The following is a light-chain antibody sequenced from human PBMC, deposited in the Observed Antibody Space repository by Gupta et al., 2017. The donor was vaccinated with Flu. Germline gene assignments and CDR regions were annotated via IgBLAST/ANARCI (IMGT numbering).Light chain of an antibody. CDR1: SSGVGDYKN. CDR2: DVN. Sequence: SALTQPSSVSAPPGQSIIICCPETSSGVGDYKNVSWYQQRPGKAPKLMIYDVNDRPSGVSNRFAGSKSGNTASLTISGLQAEDEADYFSSSYTSVNSLQVLFGGGTRLTVL. V-gene: IGLV2-14*01. CDR3: SSYTSVNSLQVL. J-gene: IGLJ2*01.